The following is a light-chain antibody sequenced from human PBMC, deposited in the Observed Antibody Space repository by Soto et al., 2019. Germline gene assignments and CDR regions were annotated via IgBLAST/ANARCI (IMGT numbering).Light chain of an antibody. V-gene: IGKV3-20*01. Sequence: EIVLTQSPGTLSLSPGERATLSCRASQSVSSSYLAWYQQKPGQAPRLLIYGASSRATGIPDRFSGSGSGTDFTLTISRLEPADFAVYYCQHQTFGPGTKVDIK. CDR1: QSVSSSY. CDR3: QHQT. J-gene: IGKJ3*01. CDR2: GAS.